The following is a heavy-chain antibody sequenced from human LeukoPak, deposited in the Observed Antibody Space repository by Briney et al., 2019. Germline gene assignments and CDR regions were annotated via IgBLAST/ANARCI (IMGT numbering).Heavy chain of an antibody. D-gene: IGHD6-19*01. CDR1: GYTFSNYN. Sequence: ASVKVSCKASGYTFSNYNINWVRQATGQGLEWMGWMNPNSGNTGSTQKFQDRVTITRNTSISTAYMELSSLRSEDTAVYYCARGRPAGRDWYFDLWGRGTLVTVSS. CDR2: MNPNSGNT. V-gene: IGHV1-8*03. CDR3: ARGRPAGRDWYFDL. J-gene: IGHJ2*01.